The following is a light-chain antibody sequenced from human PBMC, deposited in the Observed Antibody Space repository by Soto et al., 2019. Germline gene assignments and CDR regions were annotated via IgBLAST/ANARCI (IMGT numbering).Light chain of an antibody. CDR1: QGISSY. CDR3: QQLNTYPLT. CDR2: AAS. Sequence: DIQLTQSPSFLSASVGDRVTITCRASQGISSYLAWYQQKPGKAPNLLIYAASTLQSGVPSRFSGSESGTEFTLKISSLQPEDFATYYCQQLNTYPLTFGGGTKVDIK. V-gene: IGKV1-9*01. J-gene: IGKJ4*01.